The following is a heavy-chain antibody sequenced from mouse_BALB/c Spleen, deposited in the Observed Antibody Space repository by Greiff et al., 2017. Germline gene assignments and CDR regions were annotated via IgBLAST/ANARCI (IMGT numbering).Heavy chain of an antibody. Sequence: QVHVKQSGAELVRPGVSVKISCKGSGYTFTDYAMHWVKQSHAKSLEWIGVISTYYGDASYNQKFKGKATMTVDKSSSTAYMELARLTSEDSAIYYSEKGGRKSAYWYAMDYWGQGTSVTVSS. V-gene: IGHV1S137*01. CDR2: ISTYYGDA. CDR3: EKGGRKSAYWYAMDY. CDR1: GYTFTDYA. D-gene: IGHD1-1*01. J-gene: IGHJ4*01.